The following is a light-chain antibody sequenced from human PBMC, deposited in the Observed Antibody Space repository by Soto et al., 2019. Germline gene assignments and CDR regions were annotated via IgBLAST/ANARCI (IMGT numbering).Light chain of an antibody. CDR1: QQFTSY. CDR3: QQSYGTPPT. V-gene: IGKV1-39*01. CDR2: DGS. J-gene: IGKJ1*01. Sequence: DLQMTQSPPSLSASVGDRVTINCRASQQFTSYVNWYQQKDGKAPKLLISDGSTLQTGVPPRFSGTGSGTDFTLTVNGLQPADFATYYCQQSYGTPPTFGQGTTVEVK.